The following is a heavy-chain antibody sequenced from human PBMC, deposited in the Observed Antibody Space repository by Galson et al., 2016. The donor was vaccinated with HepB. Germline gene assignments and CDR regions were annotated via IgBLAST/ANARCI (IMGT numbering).Heavy chain of an antibody. CDR1: SDSINSKNW. J-gene: IGHJ4*02. CDR3: ASNRGGGSYLDS. D-gene: IGHD3-16*01. V-gene: IGHV4-4*02. CDR2: TSHSGNT. Sequence: SETLSLTCAVSSDSINSKNWWSWVRQPPGKGLEWIGETSHSGNTNYSPSLKSRVTISLDKSKNQFSLNLKYMTAADTAVYYCASNRGGGSYLDSWGQGILVTVSS.